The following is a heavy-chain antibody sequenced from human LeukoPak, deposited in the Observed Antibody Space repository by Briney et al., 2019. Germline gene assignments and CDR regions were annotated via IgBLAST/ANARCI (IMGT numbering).Heavy chain of an antibody. CDR2: IYYSGST. CDR1: GGSISSYY. V-gene: IGHV4-59*12. J-gene: IGHJ3*02. D-gene: IGHD6-13*01. CDR3: ARGSSPYSSSWYGAFDI. Sequence: SETLSLTCTVSGGSISSYYWSWIRQPPGKGLEWIGYIYYSGSTNYNPSLKSRVTISVDTSKNQFSLKLSSVTAADTAVYYCARGSSPYSSSWYGAFDIWGQGTMVTVSS.